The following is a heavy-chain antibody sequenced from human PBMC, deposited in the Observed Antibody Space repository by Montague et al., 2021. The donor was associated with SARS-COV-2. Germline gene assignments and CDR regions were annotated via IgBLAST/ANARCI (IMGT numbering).Heavy chain of an antibody. J-gene: IGHJ4*02. D-gene: IGHD2-15*01. CDR1: GGPITSYY. Sequence: SETLSLTCAVSGGPITSYYWNWIRQPPGKGLEYIGYIYHSGSTTYNPSLKSRVTISIDTSKNQFSLELSSVTAADMAVYYCASPGGYCTGGSCYYVYWGQGTLVTVSS. CDR2: IYHSGST. CDR3: ASPGGYCTGGSCYYVY. V-gene: IGHV4-59*01.